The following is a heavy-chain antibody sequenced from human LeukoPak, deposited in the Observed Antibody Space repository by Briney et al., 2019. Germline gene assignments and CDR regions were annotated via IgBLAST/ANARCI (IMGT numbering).Heavy chain of an antibody. V-gene: IGHV1-18*04. CDR2: ISAYNGNT. J-gene: IGHJ4*02. CDR3: ARDTPGADSNDEFDY. D-gene: IGHD3-10*01. CDR1: GHTFTGYY. Sequence: ASVKVSCKASGHTFTGYYMHWVRQAPGQGLEWMGWISAYNGNTNYAQKLQGRVTMTTDTSTSTAYMELRSLRSDDTAVYYCARDTPGADSNDEFDYWGQGTLVTVSS.